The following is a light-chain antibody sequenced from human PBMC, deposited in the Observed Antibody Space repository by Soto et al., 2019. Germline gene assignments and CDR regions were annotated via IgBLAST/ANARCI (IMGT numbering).Light chain of an antibody. CDR1: QSVSTN. Sequence: EIVMTQSPATLSVSPGERATLSCRASQSVSTNLAWYQQKPGQVPRLLIYHASTRAAGIPARFSGSGSGTEFTLTISSLQSEDFAVYHCQQYNNWPPWTFGQGTKVDIK. J-gene: IGKJ1*01. CDR2: HAS. V-gene: IGKV3D-15*01. CDR3: QQYNNWPPWT.